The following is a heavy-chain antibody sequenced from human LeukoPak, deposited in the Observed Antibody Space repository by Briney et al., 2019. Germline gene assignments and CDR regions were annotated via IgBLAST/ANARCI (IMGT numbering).Heavy chain of an antibody. CDR3: ARGGAVVRGVIIKIFDY. Sequence: SGTLSLTCAVSGGSISSSNWWSWVRQPPRKGLEWIGEIYHSGSTNYNPSLKSRVTISVDKSKNQFSLKLSSVTAADTAVYYCARGGAVVRGVIIKIFDYWGQGTLVTVSS. CDR1: GGSISSSNW. CDR2: IYHSGST. V-gene: IGHV4-4*02. D-gene: IGHD3-10*01. J-gene: IGHJ4*02.